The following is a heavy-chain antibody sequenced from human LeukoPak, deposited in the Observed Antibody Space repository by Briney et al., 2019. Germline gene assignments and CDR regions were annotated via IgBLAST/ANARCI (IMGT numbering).Heavy chain of an antibody. Sequence: ASVRVSCKASGYTFTGYYMHWVRQAPGQGLEWMGWINPDSGGTNNAQKFQGRVTMTRDTSISTAYMELSRLRSDDTAVYYCARTFYDTLDSDAFDFWGQGTMVIVSS. V-gene: IGHV1-2*02. D-gene: IGHD2/OR15-2a*01. J-gene: IGHJ3*01. CDR1: GYTFTGYY. CDR2: INPDSGGT. CDR3: ARTFYDTLDSDAFDF.